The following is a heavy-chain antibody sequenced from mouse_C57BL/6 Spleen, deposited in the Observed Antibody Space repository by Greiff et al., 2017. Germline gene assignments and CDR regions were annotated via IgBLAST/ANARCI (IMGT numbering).Heavy chain of an antibody. CDR3: ASHYGSSPAWFAY. J-gene: IGHJ3*01. D-gene: IGHD1-1*01. V-gene: IGHV1-12*01. CDR1: GYTFTSYN. Sequence: LQPSWAELVRPGASVKMSCKASGYTFTSYNMHWVKQTPRQGLEWIGAIYPGYGDTSYNQKFKGKATLTVDKSSRTAYMQRRSLTSESAAGYFCASHYGSSPAWFAYWGQGTLVTVSA. CDR2: IYPGYGDT.